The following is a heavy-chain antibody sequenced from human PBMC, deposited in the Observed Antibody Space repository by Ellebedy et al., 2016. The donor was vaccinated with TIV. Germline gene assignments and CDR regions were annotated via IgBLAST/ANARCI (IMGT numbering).Heavy chain of an antibody. Sequence: GGSLRLSCAASGFTFSSYSMNWVRQAPGKGLEWVSSISSSSSYIYYADSVKGRFTISRDNAKNSLYLQMNSLRDEDTAVYYCQSPIDYGSGGYKWGQGTLVTVSS. CDR1: GFTFSSYS. CDR2: ISSSSSYI. J-gene: IGHJ4*02. CDR3: QSPIDYGSGGYK. V-gene: IGHV3-21*01. D-gene: IGHD3-10*01.